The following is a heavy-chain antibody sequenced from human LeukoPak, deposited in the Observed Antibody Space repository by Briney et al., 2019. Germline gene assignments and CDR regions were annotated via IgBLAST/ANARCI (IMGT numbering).Heavy chain of an antibody. CDR2: IYYSGST. J-gene: IGHJ4*02. D-gene: IGHD3-10*01. CDR3: ARGAITMVRGVIITAFDY. V-gene: IGHV4-59*01. Sequence: PSETLSLTCTVSGGSISSYYWSWIRQPPGKGLEWIGYIYYSGSTNYNPSLKSRVTISVDTSKNQFSLKLSTVTAADTAVCYCARGAITMVRGVIITAFDYWGQGTLVTVSS. CDR1: GGSISSYY.